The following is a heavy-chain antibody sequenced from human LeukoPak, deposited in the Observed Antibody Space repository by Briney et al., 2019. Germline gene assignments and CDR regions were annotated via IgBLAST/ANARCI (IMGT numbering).Heavy chain of an antibody. D-gene: IGHD6-13*01. CDR1: GFTFSSYW. CDR2: IKQDGSEK. CDR3: ARDLAGYSSSWYSFGAFDI. V-gene: IGHV3-7*01. J-gene: IGHJ3*02. Sequence: GVLRLSCAASGFTFSSYWMSWVRQAPGKGLEWVANIKQDGSEKYYVDSVKGRFTISRDNAKNSLYLQMNSLRAEDTAVYYCARDLAGYSSSWYSFGAFDIWGQGTMVTVSS.